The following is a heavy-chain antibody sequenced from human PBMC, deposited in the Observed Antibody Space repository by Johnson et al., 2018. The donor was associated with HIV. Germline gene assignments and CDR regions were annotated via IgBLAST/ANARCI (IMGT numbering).Heavy chain of an antibody. J-gene: IGHJ3*02. CDR1: GFTFSSYA. CDR2: IKEHGSEK. V-gene: IGHV3-7*03. D-gene: IGHD1-14*01. CDR3: ARAFGSAFDI. Sequence: VQLVESGGGVVQPGRSLRLSCAASGFTFSSYAMHWVRQAPGKGLEWVANIKEHGSEKYYVDSVKGRFTISRDNAKNSLYLQMNSLRAEDTAVYYCARAFGSAFDIWGQGTMVTVSS.